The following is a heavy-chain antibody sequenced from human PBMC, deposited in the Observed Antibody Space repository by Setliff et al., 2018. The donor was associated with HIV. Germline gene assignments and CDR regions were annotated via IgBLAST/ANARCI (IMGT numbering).Heavy chain of an antibody. CDR3: VRVGPWYYARSGYLASWDY. CDR2: TNPQSDIA. D-gene: IGHD3-22*01. CDR1: GFTFNHYA. Sequence: SVKVSRKAPGFTFNHYALSWVRQAPGQRPEWMGGTNPQSDIANYAQRFQGRVTITADHSTTTTYMELTSLRADDTAVYYCVRVGPWYYARSGYLASWDYWGQGTLVTVSS. V-gene: IGHV1-69*10. J-gene: IGHJ4*02.